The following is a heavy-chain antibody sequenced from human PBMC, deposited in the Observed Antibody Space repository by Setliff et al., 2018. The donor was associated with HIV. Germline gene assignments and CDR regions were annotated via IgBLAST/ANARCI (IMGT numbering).Heavy chain of an antibody. J-gene: IGHJ6*02. D-gene: IGHD3-10*01. CDR2: LSGDSNHI. CDR3: ARSVIGYHYYGMDV. CDR1: GFTFSSYT. Sequence: PGGSLRLSCVASGFTFSSYTMNWVRQAPGKGLEWVSSLSGDSNHIYYADSVKGRFTISRDNSKNTLYLQMNSLRAEDTAVYYCARSVIGYHYYGMDVWGQGTLVTVSS. V-gene: IGHV3-21*01.